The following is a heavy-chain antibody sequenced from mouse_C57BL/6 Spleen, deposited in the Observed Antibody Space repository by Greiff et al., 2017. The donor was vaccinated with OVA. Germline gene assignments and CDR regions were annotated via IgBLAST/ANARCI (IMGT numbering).Heavy chain of an antibody. Sequence: QVHVKQPGTELVKPGASVKLSCKASGYTFTSYWMHWVKQRPGQGLEWIGCINPSSGGTNYNEKFKSKATLTVDKSSSTAYMQLSSLTSEDSAVYYCASSGYAWFAYWGQGTLVTVSA. CDR3: ASSGYAWFAY. D-gene: IGHD2-2*01. V-gene: IGHV1-53*01. CDR2: INPSSGGT. CDR1: GYTFTSYW. J-gene: IGHJ3*01.